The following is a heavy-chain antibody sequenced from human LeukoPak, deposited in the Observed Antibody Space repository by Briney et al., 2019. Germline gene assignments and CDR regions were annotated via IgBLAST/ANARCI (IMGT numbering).Heavy chain of an antibody. V-gene: IGHV4-34*01. J-gene: IGHJ4*02. Sequence: KPSETLSLTCAVYGGSFSGYYWSWIRQPPGEGLEWIGEINHSGSTNYNPSLKSRVTISVDTSKNQFSLKLSSVTAADTAVYYCARGDSSSSFLCDYWGQGTLVTVSS. CDR2: INHSGST. D-gene: IGHD6-6*01. CDR1: GGSFSGYY. CDR3: ARGDSSSSFLCDY.